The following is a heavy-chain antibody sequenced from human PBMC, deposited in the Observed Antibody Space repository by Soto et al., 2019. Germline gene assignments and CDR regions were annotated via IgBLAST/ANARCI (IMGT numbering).Heavy chain of an antibody. CDR1: GFTFSSYS. J-gene: IGHJ6*02. D-gene: IGHD3-10*01. V-gene: IGHV3-48*01. Sequence: GGSLRLSCAASGFTFSSYSMNWVRQAPGKGLEWVSYISSSSSTIYYADSVKGRFTISRDNAKNSLYLQMNSLRAEDTAVYYCARDGVGYYGSGSYQDYYYYYGMDVWGQGTTVTVSS. CDR3: ARDGVGYYGSGSYQDYYYYYGMDV. CDR2: ISSSSSTI.